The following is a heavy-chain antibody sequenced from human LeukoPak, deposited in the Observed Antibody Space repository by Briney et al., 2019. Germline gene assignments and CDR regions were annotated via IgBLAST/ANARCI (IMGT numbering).Heavy chain of an antibody. CDR3: ARARDLHYYDSSGYPWGY. Sequence: GTSLRLSCVASGFTFNYYAIHWVRQAPGKGLEWVAVISFDGKNKFYADSVKGRFTISRDNAKNSLYLQMNSLRAEDTAVYYCARARDLHYYDSSGYPWGYWGQGTLVTVSS. CDR1: GFTFNYYA. D-gene: IGHD3-22*01. V-gene: IGHV3-30*04. CDR2: ISFDGKNK. J-gene: IGHJ4*02.